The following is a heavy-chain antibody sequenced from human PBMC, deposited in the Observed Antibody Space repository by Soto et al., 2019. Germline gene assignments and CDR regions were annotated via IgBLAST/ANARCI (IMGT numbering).Heavy chain of an antibody. V-gene: IGHV4-34*01. J-gene: IGHJ5*02. CDR3: TRGKYSSGLNWFDP. CDR1: GGSFSGYY. Sequence: QVQLQQWGAGLLKPSETLSLTCAVYGGSFSGYYWSWIRQPPGKGLEWIGEINHSGSTNYNPSLKSRVTISVDTSKNQFSLKLSSVTAADTAVYYCTRGKYSSGLNWFDPWGQGTLVTVSS. D-gene: IGHD6-19*01. CDR2: INHSGST.